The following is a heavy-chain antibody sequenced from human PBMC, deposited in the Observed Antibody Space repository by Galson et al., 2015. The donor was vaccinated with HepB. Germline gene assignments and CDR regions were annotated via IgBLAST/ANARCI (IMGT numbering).Heavy chain of an antibody. D-gene: IGHD1-26*01. CDR3: ARGRYSGSSYNWFDP. J-gene: IGHJ5*02. CDR2: INPNSGGT. CDR1: GYTFTGYY. V-gene: IGHV1-2*02. Sequence: SVKVSCKASGYTFTGYYMHWVRQAPGQGLEWMGWINPNSGGTNYAQKFQGRVTMTRDTSISTAYMELSRLRFEDTAVYYCARGRYSGSSYNWFDPWGQGTLVTVSS.